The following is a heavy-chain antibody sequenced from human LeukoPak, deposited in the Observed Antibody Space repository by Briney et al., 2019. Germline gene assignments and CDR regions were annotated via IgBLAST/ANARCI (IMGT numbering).Heavy chain of an antibody. CDR3: ASRLPPDY. V-gene: IGHV4-34*01. J-gene: IGHJ4*02. D-gene: IGHD4-11*01. CDR1: GGSFSGYY. CDR2: INHSGST. Sequence: SETLSLTCAVYGGSFSGYYWSWIRQPPGKGLEWIGEINHSGSTNYNPSLKSRVTISVDTSKNQFSLKLSSVTAADTAVYYCASRLPPDYWGQGTLVTVSS.